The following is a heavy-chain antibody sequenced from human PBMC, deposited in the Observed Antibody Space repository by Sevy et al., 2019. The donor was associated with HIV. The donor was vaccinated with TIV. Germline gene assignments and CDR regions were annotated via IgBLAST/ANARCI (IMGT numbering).Heavy chain of an antibody. CDR1: GFTFSSYS. CDR3: ARDKRITMVRGDYYFDY. V-gene: IGHV3-21*01. CDR2: ISSSSSYI. J-gene: IGHJ4*02. Sequence: GGSLRLSCAASGFTFSSYSMNWVRQAPGKGLEWVSPISSSSSYIYYADSVKGRFTISRDNAKNSLYLQMNSLRAEDTAVYYCARDKRITMVRGDYYFDYWGQGTLVTVSS. D-gene: IGHD3-10*01.